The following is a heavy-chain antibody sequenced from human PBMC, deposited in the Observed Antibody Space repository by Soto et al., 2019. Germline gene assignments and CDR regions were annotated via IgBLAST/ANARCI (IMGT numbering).Heavy chain of an antibody. CDR3: ARSPCSGDSCTRGYFDL. CDR2: INAGNGNT. D-gene: IGHD2-15*01. Sequence: ASVKVSCKASGYTFTSYAMHWVRQAPGQRLEWMGWINAGNGNTKYSQKFQGRVTITRDTSASTAYMELSSLRSEDTAVYYCARSPCSGDSCTRGYFDLWGRGTLVTVSS. V-gene: IGHV1-3*01. CDR1: GYTFTSYA. J-gene: IGHJ2*01.